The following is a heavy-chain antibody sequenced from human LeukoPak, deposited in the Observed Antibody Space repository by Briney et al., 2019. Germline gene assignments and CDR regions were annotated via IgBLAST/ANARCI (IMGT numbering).Heavy chain of an antibody. CDR3: AKDWRDCSGGSCYHLDD. D-gene: IGHD2-15*01. CDR1: GFTFSSYE. J-gene: IGHJ4*02. CDR2: ISSSGSTI. V-gene: IGHV3-48*03. Sequence: GGSLRLSCAASGFTFSSYEMNWVRQAPGKGLEWVSYISSSGSTIYYADSVKGRFTISRDNAKNSLYLQMNSLRAEDTAVYYCAKDWRDCSGGSCYHLDDWGQGTLVIVSS.